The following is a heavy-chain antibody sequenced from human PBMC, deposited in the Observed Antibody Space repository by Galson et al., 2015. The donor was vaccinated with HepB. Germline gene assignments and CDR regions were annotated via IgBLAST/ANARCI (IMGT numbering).Heavy chain of an antibody. CDR2: INGRNGDI. Sequence: SLRLSCAASGFTFSSSNMNWVRQVPGKGLEWVSFINGRNGDIYYTDSVKGRFTISRDNTKKSLFLQMNNLRAEDTAVYYCASELNNIMGNTTLAYFDSWGQGTVVTVSS. CDR1: GFTFSSSN. D-gene: IGHD1-26*01. V-gene: IGHV3-21*01. CDR3: ASELNNIMGNTTLAYFDS. J-gene: IGHJ4*02.